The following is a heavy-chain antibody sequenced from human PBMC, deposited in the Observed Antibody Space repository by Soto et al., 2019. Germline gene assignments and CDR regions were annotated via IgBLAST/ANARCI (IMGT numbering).Heavy chain of an antibody. CDR3: AXSLGGYSYGPARYYFDY. Sequence: ASVKVSCKASGGTFSSYAISWVRQAPGQGLEWMGGIIPIFGTANYAQKFQGRVTITADESTSTAYMELSSLRSEDTAVYYCAXSLGGYSYGPARYYFDYWGQGTLVTVSS. V-gene: IGHV1-69*13. D-gene: IGHD5-18*01. J-gene: IGHJ4*02. CDR2: IIPIFGTA. CDR1: GGTFSSYA.